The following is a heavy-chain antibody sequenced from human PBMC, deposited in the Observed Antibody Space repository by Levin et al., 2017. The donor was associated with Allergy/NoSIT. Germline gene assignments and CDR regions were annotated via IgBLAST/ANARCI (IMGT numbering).Heavy chain of an antibody. CDR2: TYYRSKWYN. V-gene: IGHV6-1*01. J-gene: IGHJ4*02. D-gene: IGHD3-16*01. CDR3: ARAAQGPSLEFGGVYYFDY. CDR1: GDSVSSNSAA. Sequence: SQTLSLTCAISGDSVSSNSAAWNWIRQSPSRGLEWLGRTYYRSKWYNDYAVSVKSRITINPDTSKNQFSLQLNSVTPEDTAVYYCARAAQGPSLEFGGVYYFDYWGQGTLVTVSS.